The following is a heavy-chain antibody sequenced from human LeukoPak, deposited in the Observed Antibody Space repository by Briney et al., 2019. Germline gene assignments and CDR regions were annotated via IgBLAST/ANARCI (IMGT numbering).Heavy chain of an antibody. CDR1: GFTVSTNY. Sequence: GGSLRLSCAASGFTVSTNYMSWVRQAPGKGLEWVSVIYSDGRTYYADSVKGRFTISRDNSKNTLYLQMNSLRAEDTTVYYCARDSGRFDVFDIWGQGTMVTVSS. CDR3: ARDSGRFDVFDI. CDR2: IYSDGRT. D-gene: IGHD3-10*01. J-gene: IGHJ3*02. V-gene: IGHV3-53*01.